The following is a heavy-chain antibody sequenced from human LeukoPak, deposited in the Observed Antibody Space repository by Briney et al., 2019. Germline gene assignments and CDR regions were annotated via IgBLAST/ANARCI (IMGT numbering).Heavy chain of an antibody. J-gene: IGHJ6*04. D-gene: IGHD1-26*01. CDR1: VYTFTSYD. CDR3: AREMVDSGSYYAAMDV. Sequence: ASVKVSCKASVYTFTSYDINWVRQATGQGLEWMGWMNPNSGNTGYAQKFQGRVTMTRNTSISTAYMELSSLRSEDTAVYYCAREMVDSGSYYAAMDVWGKGTTVTVSS. V-gene: IGHV1-8*01. CDR2: MNPNSGNT.